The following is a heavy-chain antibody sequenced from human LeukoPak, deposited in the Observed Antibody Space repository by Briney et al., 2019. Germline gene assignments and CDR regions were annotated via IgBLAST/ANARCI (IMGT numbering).Heavy chain of an antibody. V-gene: IGHV3-23*01. CDR3: VKDKVYGGNFDY. J-gene: IGHJ4*02. D-gene: IGHD4-23*01. Sequence: GGSLRLSCAASGFTFSSYAMSWVRQAPGKGLEWVSIISGGGRSTYYADSVKGRFTISRDNSKNTLFLQMNSLRAEDTAVYYCVKDKVYGGNFDYWGQGTLVTVSS. CDR2: ISGGGRST. CDR1: GFTFSSYA.